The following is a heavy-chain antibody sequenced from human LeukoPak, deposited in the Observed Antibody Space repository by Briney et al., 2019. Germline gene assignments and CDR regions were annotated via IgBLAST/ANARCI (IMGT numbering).Heavy chain of an antibody. CDR1: GYTFTSYG. Sequence: ASVKVSCKASGYTFTSYGISWVRQAPGQGLEWMGWISAYNGNTNYAQKLQGRVTMTTDTSTSTAHMELRSLRSDDTAVYYCARDEAARPRGIDYWGQGTLVTVSS. J-gene: IGHJ4*02. V-gene: IGHV1-18*01. D-gene: IGHD6-6*01. CDR3: ARDEAARPRGIDY. CDR2: ISAYNGNT.